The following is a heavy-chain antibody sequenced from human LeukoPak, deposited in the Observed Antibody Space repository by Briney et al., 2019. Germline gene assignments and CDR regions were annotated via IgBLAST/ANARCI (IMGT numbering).Heavy chain of an antibody. J-gene: IGHJ4*02. CDR1: GFTFSSYA. V-gene: IGHV3-23*01. Sequence: GGSLRLSCAASGFTFSSYAMSWVRQAPGKGLEWVSAISGSGGSTYYADSVKGRFTISRDNSKNTLYLQMNSLRAEDTAVYYCAKGIKWYCYDSSGYYYERYFDYWGQGTLVTVSS. CDR2: ISGSGGST. CDR3: AKGIKWYCYDSSGYYYERYFDY. D-gene: IGHD3-22*01.